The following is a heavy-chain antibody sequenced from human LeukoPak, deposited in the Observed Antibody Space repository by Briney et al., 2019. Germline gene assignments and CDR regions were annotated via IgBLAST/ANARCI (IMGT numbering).Heavy chain of an antibody. V-gene: IGHV1-18*01. CDR3: ARVGQWPLDY. CDR1: GYTFTSYG. D-gene: IGHD6-19*01. CDR2: ISAYNGNT. Sequence: ASVKVSCKASGYTFTSYGISWVRQAPGQGLEWMGWISAYNGNTNYAQKFQGRVTITADKSTSTAYMELSSLRSEDTAVYYCARVGQWPLDYWGQGTLVTVSS. J-gene: IGHJ4*02.